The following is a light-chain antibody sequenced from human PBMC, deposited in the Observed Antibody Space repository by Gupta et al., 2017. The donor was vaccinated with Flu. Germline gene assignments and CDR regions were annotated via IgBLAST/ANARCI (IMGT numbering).Light chain of an antibody. Sequence: QSALTQPPSVSAAPGQRVTISCSGSSSNIGNDDVSWYQQRPGTAPNLLIYENRKRPSGIPDRFSGSTSGTSATLVITGLQTGDEATYYCGTWESSLSAGGVFGGGTKLTVL. J-gene: IGLJ3*02. V-gene: IGLV1-51*02. CDR3: GTWESSLSAGGV. CDR1: SSNIGNDD. CDR2: ENR.